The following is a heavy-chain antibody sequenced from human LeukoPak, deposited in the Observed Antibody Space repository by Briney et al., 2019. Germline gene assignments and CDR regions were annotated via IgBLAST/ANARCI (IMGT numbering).Heavy chain of an antibody. Sequence: SETLSLTCTVSGGSISSGSYYWSWIRQPAGKGLEWIGRIYTSGSTNYNPSLKSRVTISVDTSKNQFSLKLSSVTAADTAVYYCASSLRFLEWFPGAFDIWGQGTMVTVSS. CDR1: GGSISSGSYY. CDR3: ASSLRFLEWFPGAFDI. J-gene: IGHJ3*02. V-gene: IGHV4-61*02. D-gene: IGHD3-3*01. CDR2: IYTSGST.